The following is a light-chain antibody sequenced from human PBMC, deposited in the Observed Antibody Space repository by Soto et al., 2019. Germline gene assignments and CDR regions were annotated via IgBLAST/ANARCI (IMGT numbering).Light chain of an antibody. CDR2: GAS. CDR1: QTVSSN. V-gene: IGKV3-15*01. J-gene: IGKJ1*01. CDR3: QQQNNSPPWT. Sequence: LVMTQSPATLSVSPGERATRSCRACQTVSSNYAAYQQTPPQPPRLLINGASTRPTGSPASRSGSGSSTEFSLPTSSLQSEEDAVYYCQQQNNSPPWTFGQGTKVDIK.